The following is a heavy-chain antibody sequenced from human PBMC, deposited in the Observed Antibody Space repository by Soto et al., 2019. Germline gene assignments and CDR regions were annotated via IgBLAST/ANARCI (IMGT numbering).Heavy chain of an antibody. Sequence: GGSLRLSCAASGFIFSGAWFNWFRQAPGKGLEWVAVIWYDGSNKYYADSVKGRFTISGDNSKNTLYLQMNSLRAEDTAVYYCARDVSLSSDPWGQGTLVTVSS. CDR1: GFIFSGAW. CDR3: ARDVSLSSDP. J-gene: IGHJ5*02. CDR2: IWYDGSNK. V-gene: IGHV3-33*08.